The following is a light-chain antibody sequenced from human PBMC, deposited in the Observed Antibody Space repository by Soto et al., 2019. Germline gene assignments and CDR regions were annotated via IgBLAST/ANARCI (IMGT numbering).Light chain of an antibody. J-gene: IGLJ1*01. CDR2: DVS. CDR3: SSYTSSSTWV. Sequence: ALPPPASGSAAPGHTISRPCTSTDVGGYNYVSWYQQHPGKAPKLMIYDVSNRPSGVSNRFSGSKSGNTASLTISGLQAEDEADYYCSSYTSSSTWVFGTGTKVTVL. CDR1: STDVGGYNY. V-gene: IGLV2-14*01.